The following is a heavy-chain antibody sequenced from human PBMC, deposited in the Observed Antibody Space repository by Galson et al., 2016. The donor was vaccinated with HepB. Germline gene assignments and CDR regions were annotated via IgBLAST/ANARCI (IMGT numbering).Heavy chain of an antibody. CDR3: ARVPTKYGTTSPFDY. CDR2: MSYDGGNK. J-gene: IGHJ4*02. Sequence: SLRLSCVGSGFTFSSSAMHWVRQAPGKGLEWVAFMSYDGGNKYYADSVKGRFTISRDNSKNTLYLQMNSLRVEDTAVYYCARVPTKYGTTSPFDYWGQGTLVTVPS. D-gene: IGHD1-1*01. V-gene: IGHV3-30*04. CDR1: GFTFSSSA.